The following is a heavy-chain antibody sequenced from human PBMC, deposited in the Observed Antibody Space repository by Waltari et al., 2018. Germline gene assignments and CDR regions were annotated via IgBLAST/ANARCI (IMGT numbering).Heavy chain of an antibody. Sequence: QLQLQESGPGLVKPSEPLSLTCTLSGGSFSSSSYYWGWIRQPPGKGLEWIGSIYYSGSTYYNPSLKSRVTISVDTSKNQFSLKLSSVTAADTAVYYCARGTQLPGTWGQGTLVTVSS. CDR2: IYYSGST. D-gene: IGHD1-1*01. CDR3: ARGTQLPGT. J-gene: IGHJ5*02. V-gene: IGHV4-39*07. CDR1: GGSFSSSSYY.